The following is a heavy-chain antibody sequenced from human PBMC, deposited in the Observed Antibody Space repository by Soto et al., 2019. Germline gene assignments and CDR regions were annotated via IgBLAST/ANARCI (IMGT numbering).Heavy chain of an antibody. CDR3: ARGDIFTGYSY. CDR1: GGSCIGYY. CDR2: SSHRGRT. V-gene: IGHV4-34*01. D-gene: IGHD3-9*01. Sequence: PSQTMSVTCAVYGGSCIGYYWSWIRQPPGKGLEWLGESSHRGRTNYNPSLKSRVTISVDTSKNQFSLNLSSVTAADTAVYYCARGDIFTGYSYWGQGAPVTVSS. J-gene: IGHJ4*02.